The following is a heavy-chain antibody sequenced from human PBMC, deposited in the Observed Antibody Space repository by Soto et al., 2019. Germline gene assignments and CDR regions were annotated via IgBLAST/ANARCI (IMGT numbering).Heavy chain of an antibody. J-gene: IGHJ6*03. Sequence: PSETLSLTCTVSGGSISSYYWSWIRQPPGKGLEWIGYIYYSGSTNYNPSLKSRVTISVDTSKNQFSLKLSSVTAADTAVYYCARAISSIAARPPYYYYYMDVWGKGTTVTVYS. D-gene: IGHD6-6*01. CDR2: IYYSGST. CDR1: GGSISSYY. V-gene: IGHV4-59*08. CDR3: ARAISSIAARPPYYYYYMDV.